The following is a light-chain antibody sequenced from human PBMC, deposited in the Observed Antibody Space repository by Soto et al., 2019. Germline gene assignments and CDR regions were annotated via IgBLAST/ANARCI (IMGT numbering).Light chain of an antibody. Sequence: QSALTQPAPVSGSPGQSITISCTGTISDVGGYNYVSWYQQRPGEAPKLIIYDVSNRPSGVSNRFSGSKSGNTASLTISGLQAEDEADYYCSSYTSSSTYVFGSGTKVTVL. CDR3: SSYTSSSTYV. CDR2: DVS. V-gene: IGLV2-14*01. J-gene: IGLJ1*01. CDR1: ISDVGGYNY.